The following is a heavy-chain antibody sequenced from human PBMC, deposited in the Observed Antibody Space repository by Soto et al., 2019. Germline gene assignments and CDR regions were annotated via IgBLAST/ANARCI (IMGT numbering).Heavy chain of an antibody. V-gene: IGHV1-69*06. CDR2: IIPIFGSS. D-gene: IGHD3-16*01. CDR1: GGTFSSYS. J-gene: IGHJ4*02. Sequence: QVQLVQSGAAVRKPGSSVKVSCEASGGTFSSYSINWVRQAPGQGLEWMGGIIPIFGSSNYAQKFQGRITITADKSTNTVLMELTRLRSEDTALYFCETKTLRGREYFYFDHWCQGNLLTVSS. CDR3: ETKTLRGREYFYFDH.